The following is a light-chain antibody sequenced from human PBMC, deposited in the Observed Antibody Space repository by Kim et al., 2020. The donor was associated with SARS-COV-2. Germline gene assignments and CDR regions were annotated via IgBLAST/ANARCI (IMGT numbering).Light chain of an antibody. V-gene: IGKV3-20*01. CDR1: QTVSNNY. J-gene: IGKJ2*01. Sequence: EIVLTQSSGTLSLSPGERATLSCRASQTVSNNYLAWYKHRPGQAPRLLIYGASSRATGIPDRFSGSGSGTNFTLSINRMEPEDSALYYCQQYGRSPPDTFGQGTKLEI. CDR3: QQYGRSPPDT. CDR2: GAS.